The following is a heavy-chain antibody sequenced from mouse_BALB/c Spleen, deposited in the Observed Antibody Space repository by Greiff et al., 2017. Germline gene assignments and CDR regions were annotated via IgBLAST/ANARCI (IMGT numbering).Heavy chain of an antibody. CDR2: INPYNDGT. V-gene: IGHV1-14*01. Sequence: QLQESGPELVKPGASVKMSCKASGYTFTSYVMHWVKQKPGQGLEWIGYINPYNDGTKYNEKFKGKATLTSDKSSSTAYMELSSLTSEDSAVYYCARGDYYGSRWFAYWGQGTLVTVSA. D-gene: IGHD1-1*01. CDR1: GYTFTSYV. J-gene: IGHJ3*01. CDR3: ARGDYYGSRWFAY.